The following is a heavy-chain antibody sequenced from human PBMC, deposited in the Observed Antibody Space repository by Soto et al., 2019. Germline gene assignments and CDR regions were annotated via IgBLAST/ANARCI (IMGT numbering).Heavy chain of an antibody. CDR2: ISYDGSNK. D-gene: IGHD3-22*01. V-gene: IGHV3-30-3*01. CDR3: ARGWAYDSTGSYWYFDL. CDR1: GFTFSSYA. J-gene: IGHJ2*01. Sequence: QVQLVESGGGVVQPGRSLRLSCAASGFTFSSYAMHWVRQAPGKGLEWVAVISYDGSNKYYADSVKGRFTISRDNSKNTLYLQMNSLRAEDTAVYYCARGWAYDSTGSYWYFDLWGRGTLVTVSS.